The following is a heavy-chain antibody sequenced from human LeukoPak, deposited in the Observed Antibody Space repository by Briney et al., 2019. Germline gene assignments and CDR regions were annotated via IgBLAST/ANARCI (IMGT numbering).Heavy chain of an antibody. CDR3: ATSLSPRGAFDI. Sequence: ASVTVSCRVSGYTLTELSMHWVRQAPGKGLEWMGGFDPEDGETIYAQKFQGRVTMTEDTSTDTAYMELSSLRSEDTAVYYCATSLSPRGAFDIWGLGTMVTVSS. J-gene: IGHJ3*02. CDR2: FDPEDGET. V-gene: IGHV1-24*01. D-gene: IGHD3-9*01. CDR1: GYTLTELS.